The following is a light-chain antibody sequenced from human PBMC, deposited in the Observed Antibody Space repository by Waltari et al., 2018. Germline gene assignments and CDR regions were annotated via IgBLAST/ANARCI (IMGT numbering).Light chain of an antibody. J-gene: IGKJ1*01. CDR2: LGS. Sequence: DIVMTQSPISLPVTPGEPASISCRSSQSLLHRNGYNYLDWYLQKPGQSPQLLIYLGSNRASGVPDRFSGSGSGTDFTLKISRVEAEDVGVYYCMQSLQALWTFGPGTKVEIK. CDR3: MQSLQALWT. V-gene: IGKV2-28*01. CDR1: QSLLHRNGYNY.